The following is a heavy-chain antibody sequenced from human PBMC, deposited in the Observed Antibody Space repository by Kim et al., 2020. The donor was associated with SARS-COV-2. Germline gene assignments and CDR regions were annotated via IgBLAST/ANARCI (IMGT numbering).Heavy chain of an antibody. Sequence: SETLSLTCAVYGGSFSGYYWSWIRQPLGKGLEWIGEINHSGSTNYNPSLKSRVTISVDTSKNQFSLKLTSVTAADTAVYYCARRLSNTSGWGSHYCDLWGQGTLVTVSS. CDR1: GGSFSGYY. J-gene: IGHJ4*02. D-gene: IGHD3-10*01. V-gene: IGHV4-34*01. CDR3: ARRLSNTSGWGSHYCDL. CDR2: INHSGST.